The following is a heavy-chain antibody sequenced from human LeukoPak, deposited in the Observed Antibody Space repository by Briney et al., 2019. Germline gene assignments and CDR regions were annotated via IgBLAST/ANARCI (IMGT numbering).Heavy chain of an antibody. Sequence: GESLKISCQGSGYTFITYWIGWVRQLPGKGLEWMGIIYPGDSDTRYSPSFQGQVTISADKSISTAYLQWSSLKASDTAMYYCARHGSSDSPSGDAFDIWGQGTMVTVSS. J-gene: IGHJ3*02. D-gene: IGHD3-10*01. V-gene: IGHV5-51*01. CDR2: IYPGDSDT. CDR1: GYTFITYW. CDR3: ARHGSSDSPSGDAFDI.